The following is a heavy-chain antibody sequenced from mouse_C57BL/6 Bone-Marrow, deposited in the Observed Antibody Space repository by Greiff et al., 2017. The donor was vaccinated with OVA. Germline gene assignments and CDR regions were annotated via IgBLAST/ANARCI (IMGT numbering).Heavy chain of an antibody. J-gene: IGHJ2*01. CDR1: GYTFTSYG. V-gene: IGHV1-81*01. CDR3: ARDDYPYYFYY. Sequence: VQLQESGAELARPGASVKLSCKASGYTFTSYGISWVKQRTGQGLEWIGEIYPRSGNTYYNEKFKGKATLTADKSSSTAYMELRSLTSEDSAVYFCARDDYPYYFYYWGQGTTLTVSS. D-gene: IGHD2-4*01. CDR2: IYPRSGNT.